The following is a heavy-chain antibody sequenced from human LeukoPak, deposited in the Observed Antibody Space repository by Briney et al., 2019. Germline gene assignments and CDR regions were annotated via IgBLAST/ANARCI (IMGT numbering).Heavy chain of an antibody. CDR2: IYYSGHT. Sequence: SETLSLTRTVSSGSISSNSYFWGWIRQPPGKGLEWIGSIYYSGHTYYNPSLKSRVTISVDTSKNQFSLKLSSVTAADTAVYYCARDSNFGNWFDPWGQGTLVTVSS. V-gene: IGHV4-39*07. D-gene: IGHD3-3*01. CDR3: ARDSNFGNWFDP. CDR1: SGSISSNSYF. J-gene: IGHJ5*02.